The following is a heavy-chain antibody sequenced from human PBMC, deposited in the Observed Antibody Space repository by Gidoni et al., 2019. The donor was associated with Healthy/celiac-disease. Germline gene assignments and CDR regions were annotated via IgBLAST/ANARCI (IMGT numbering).Heavy chain of an antibody. CDR2: INSDGSST. CDR1: AFTFSPSW. Sequence: EVQQVESGGGLVQPGGSLRLSCPASAFTFSPSWMHWVRQAPGKGLVWVSRINSDGSSTSYADSVKGRFTISRDNAKNTLYLQMNRLRAEDTAVYYCARDGGFSGYYYYGMDVWGQGTTVTVSS. CDR3: ARDGGFSGYYYYGMDV. J-gene: IGHJ6*02. V-gene: IGHV3-74*01.